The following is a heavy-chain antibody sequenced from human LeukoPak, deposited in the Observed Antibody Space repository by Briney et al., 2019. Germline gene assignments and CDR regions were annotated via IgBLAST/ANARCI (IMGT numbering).Heavy chain of an antibody. CDR1: GFTFSKYA. CDR2: ISSSTLKI. Sequence: GGSLRLSCAASGFTFSKYAMTWVRQAPGKGLKWVSAISSSTLKIYYADSVKGRFTISRDNSKNTLYLQMNSVRAEDTAVYYCARDQRGYSGYDSNYMDVWGKGTTVTISS. V-gene: IGHV3-23*01. CDR3: ARDQRGYSGYDSNYMDV. D-gene: IGHD5-12*01. J-gene: IGHJ6*03.